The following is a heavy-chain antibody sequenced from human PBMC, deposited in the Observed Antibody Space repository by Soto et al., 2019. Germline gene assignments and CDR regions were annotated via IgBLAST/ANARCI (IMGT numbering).Heavy chain of an antibody. D-gene: IGHD5-12*01. Sequence: PGGSLRLSCAASGFTFNTYGMTWVRQAPGKGLEWVSTVSGSGGGTYYADSVKGRFTISRDNSKNTLYLQMNSLRAEDTAVYYCAKNPRIQWLRNWFDPWGQGTLVTVSS. CDR3: AKNPRIQWLRNWFDP. CDR2: VSGSGGGT. CDR1: GFTFNTYG. V-gene: IGHV3-23*01. J-gene: IGHJ5*02.